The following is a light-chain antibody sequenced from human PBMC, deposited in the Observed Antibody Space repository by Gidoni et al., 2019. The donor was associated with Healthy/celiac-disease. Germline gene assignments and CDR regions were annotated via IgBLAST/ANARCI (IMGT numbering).Light chain of an antibody. CDR1: QSVSSY. CDR2: DAS. CDR3: QQRSNWPT. V-gene: IGKV3-11*01. Sequence: IVLTQSPATLSLSPGERATLSCRASQSVSSYLAWYQQKPGQAPRLRIYDASNRATGIPARFSGSGSGTDFTLTISSLEPEDFAVYYCQQRSNWPTFGQGTKLEIK. J-gene: IGKJ2*01.